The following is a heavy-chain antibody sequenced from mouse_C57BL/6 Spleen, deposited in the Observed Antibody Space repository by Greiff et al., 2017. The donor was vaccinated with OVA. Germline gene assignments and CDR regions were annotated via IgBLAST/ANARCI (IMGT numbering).Heavy chain of an antibody. Sequence: QVQLQQSGAELVRPGTSVKMSCKASGYTFTNYWIGWAKQRPGHGLEWIGDIYPGGGYTNYNEKFKGKATLTADKSSSTAYMQFSSLTSEDSAIYYCARGGSGRAMDYWGQGTSVTVSS. CDR1: GYTFTNYW. V-gene: IGHV1-63*01. J-gene: IGHJ4*01. CDR2: IYPGGGYT. D-gene: IGHD4-1*01. CDR3: ARGGSGRAMDY.